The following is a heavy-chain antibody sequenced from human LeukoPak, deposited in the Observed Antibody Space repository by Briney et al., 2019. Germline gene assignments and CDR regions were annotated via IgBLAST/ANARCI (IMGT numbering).Heavy chain of an antibody. V-gene: IGHV3-23*01. CDR1: GFTFSSYA. Sequence: GGSLRLSCAASGFTFSSYAMSWVRQAPGKGLEWVSAISGSGGSTYYADSVKGRFTISRDNSKNTLYLQMNSLRAEDTAVYYCAKPKVGLALGYYYYMDVWGKGTTVTVSS. CDR2: ISGSGGST. J-gene: IGHJ6*03. CDR3: AKPKVGLALGYYYYMDV. D-gene: IGHD2-15*01.